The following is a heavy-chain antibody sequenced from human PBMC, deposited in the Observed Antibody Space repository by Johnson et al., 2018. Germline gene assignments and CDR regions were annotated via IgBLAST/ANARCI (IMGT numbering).Heavy chain of an antibody. J-gene: IGHJ6*02. CDR3: ARDGSTYYYTMDV. CDR2: IKQDGSEK. CDR1: GFTFSSYW. Sequence: EVQLVESGGGLVQPGGSLRLSCVVSGFTFSSYWMSWVRQAPGKGLEWVANIKQDGSEKYYVDSVKGRFTISRDNAKNSLYLQMNSLRAEDTAVYYCARDGSTYYYTMDVWGQGTTVTVSS. V-gene: IGHV3-7*01.